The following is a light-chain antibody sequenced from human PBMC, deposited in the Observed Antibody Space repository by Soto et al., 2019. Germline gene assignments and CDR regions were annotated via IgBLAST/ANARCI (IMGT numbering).Light chain of an antibody. CDR3: QHYHRYSRT. CDR2: AAS. CDR1: QGISSY. V-gene: IGKV1-8*01. Sequence: AIRMTQSPSSLSASTGDRVTITCRASQGISSYLAWYQQKPGKAPKLLIYAASTLQSGVPSRFSGSGSGTDFTLTISCLQSEDFATYYCQHYHRYSRTFGQGTKVDIK. J-gene: IGKJ1*01.